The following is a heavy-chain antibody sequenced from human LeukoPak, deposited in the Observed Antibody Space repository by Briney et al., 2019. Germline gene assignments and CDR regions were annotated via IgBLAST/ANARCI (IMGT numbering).Heavy chain of an antibody. CDR2: ISSSGSTI. CDR3: ARDSGYSYGYGRYFDY. CDR1: GFTFSSYE. D-gene: IGHD5-18*01. V-gene: IGHV3-48*03. Sequence: GGPLRLSCAASGFTFSSYEMNWVRQAPGKGLEWVSYISSSGSTIYYADSVKGRFTISRDNAKNSLYLQMNSLRAEDTAVYYCARDSGYSYGYGRYFDYWGQGTLVTVSS. J-gene: IGHJ4*02.